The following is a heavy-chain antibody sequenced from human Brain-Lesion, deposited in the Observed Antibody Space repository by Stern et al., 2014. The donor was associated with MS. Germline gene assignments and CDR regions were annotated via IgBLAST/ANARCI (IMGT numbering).Heavy chain of an antibody. D-gene: IGHD2-2*01. Sequence: VPLVESGPGLVKPSQTLSLSCTVSGGSISSGGYYWSWIRQPAGKGLEWIGRIFNSGRTRYNTSLKSRVTITIDTTKNQFSLRMNSMTAADTAVYYCARGRVVPGFQYYATDVWGQGTTVIVSS. CDR2: IFNSGRT. CDR3: ARGRVVPGFQYYATDV. J-gene: IGHJ6*02. CDR1: GGSISSGGYY. V-gene: IGHV4-61*02.